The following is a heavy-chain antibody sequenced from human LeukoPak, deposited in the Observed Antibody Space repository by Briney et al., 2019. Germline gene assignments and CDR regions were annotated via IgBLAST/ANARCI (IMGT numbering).Heavy chain of an antibody. Sequence: AASVKVSCKASGGTFSSYAISWVRQAPGQGLEWMGGIIPIFGTANYAQKFQGRVTITADESTSTAYMELSSLRSEDTAVYYCARHSEHCSSTSCYGYWGQGTLVTVSS. V-gene: IGHV1-69*13. CDR1: GGTFSSYA. D-gene: IGHD2-2*01. J-gene: IGHJ4*02. CDR2: IIPIFGTA. CDR3: ARHSEHCSSTSCYGY.